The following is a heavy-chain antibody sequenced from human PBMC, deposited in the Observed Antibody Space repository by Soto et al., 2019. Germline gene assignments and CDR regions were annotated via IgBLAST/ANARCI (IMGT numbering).Heavy chain of an antibody. V-gene: IGHV4-30-2*01. CDR1: GGSISSGGYS. J-gene: IGHJ4*02. CDR2: IYHSWST. Sequence: ASETLSLTCAVSGGSISSGGYSWSWIRQPPGKGLEWIGYIYHSWSTYYNPSLKSRVTISVDRSKNQFSLKLSSVTAADTAVYYCARSGYSYDELDYWGQGTLVTVSS. D-gene: IGHD5-18*01. CDR3: ARSGYSYDELDY.